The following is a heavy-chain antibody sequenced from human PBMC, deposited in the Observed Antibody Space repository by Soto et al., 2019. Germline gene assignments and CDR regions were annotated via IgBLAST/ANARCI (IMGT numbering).Heavy chain of an antibody. J-gene: IGHJ3*01. V-gene: IGHV4-59*01. D-gene: IGHD3-10*01. CDR3: ARGAGDVSGPDTFDF. CDR2: ISDSGIT. Sequence: QVQLQESGPGLVKPSETLSLTCVVSGDSIIRSFWGWIRQPPGRGLEWIAYISDSGITCSNPSLKSRLSMSVDTAKNEFSLHLTAMTAADTAIYYCARGAGDVSGPDTFDFWGQGTLVTVSS. CDR1: GDSIIRSF.